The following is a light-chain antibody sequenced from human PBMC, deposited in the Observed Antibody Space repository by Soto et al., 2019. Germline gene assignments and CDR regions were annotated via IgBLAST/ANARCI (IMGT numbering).Light chain of an antibody. CDR1: QSVSSY. CDR3: QQRSNWLFT. CDR2: DAS. J-gene: IGKJ3*01. V-gene: IGKV3-11*01. Sequence: EIVLAQSPATLSLSPWERATLSCRASQSVSSYLAWYQQKPGQAPRLLIYDASNRATGIPARFSGSGSGTDFTLTISSLEPEDFAVYYCQQRSNWLFTFGPGTRWIS.